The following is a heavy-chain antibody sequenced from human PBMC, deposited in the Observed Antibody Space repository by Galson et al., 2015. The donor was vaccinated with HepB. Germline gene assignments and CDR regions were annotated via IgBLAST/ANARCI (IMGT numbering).Heavy chain of an antibody. V-gene: IGHV3-53*04. J-gene: IGHJ4*02. CDR3: ATMEGYYDSSGYYPYYFDY. CDR1: GFTVSSNY. CDR2: IYSGGST. Sequence: SLRLSCAASGFTVSSNYMSWVRQAPGKGLEWVSVIYSGGSTYYADSVKGRFAISRHNSKNTLYLQMNSLRAEDTAVYYCATMEGYYDSSGYYPYYFDYWGQGTLVTVSS. D-gene: IGHD3-22*01.